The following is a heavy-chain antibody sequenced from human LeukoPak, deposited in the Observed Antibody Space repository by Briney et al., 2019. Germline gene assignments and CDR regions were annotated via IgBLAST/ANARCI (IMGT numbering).Heavy chain of an antibody. CDR3: ARSSKIYGFWPGLAFHAFDI. CDR1: GGSISSYY. D-gene: IGHD3-3*01. V-gene: IGHV4-59*01. J-gene: IGHJ3*02. CDR2: IYYSGST. Sequence: PSETLSLTCTVSGGSISSYYWSWIRQPPGKGLEWIGYIYYSGSTNYNPSLKSRVTISVDTSKNQFSLKLSSVTAADTAVYYCARSSKIYGFWPGLAFHAFDIWGQGTMVTVSS.